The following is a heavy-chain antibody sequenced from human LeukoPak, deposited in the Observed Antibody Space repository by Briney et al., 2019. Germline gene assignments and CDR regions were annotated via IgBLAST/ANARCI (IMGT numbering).Heavy chain of an antibody. CDR3: ARLQPRSYYDSSGYYDY. J-gene: IGHJ4*02. CDR1: DDSFSSHY. CDR2: ISYIGST. Sequence: SETLSLTCAVSDDSFSSHYWTWIRQPPGKGLEWIGYISYIGSTNYNPSLKSRVTMSVDTSKNQFSLKLSSVTAADTAVYYCARLQPRSYYDSSGYYDYWGQGTLVTVSS. V-gene: IGHV4-59*11. D-gene: IGHD3-22*01.